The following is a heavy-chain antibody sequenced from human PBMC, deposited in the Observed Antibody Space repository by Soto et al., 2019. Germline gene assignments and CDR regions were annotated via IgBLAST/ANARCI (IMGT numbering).Heavy chain of an antibody. CDR2: ISSSSSYK. J-gene: IGHJ6*02. V-gene: IGHV3-21*01. Sequence: EVQLVESGGGLVKPGGSLRLSGAASRITFSSHSMNWVRQAPGKGLEWVSSISSSSSYKYSADSVKGRFTISRDNAKNSLYLQMNSLRAEDTAVYYCAREGPRDGMDVWGQGTTVTVSS. CDR3: AREGPRDGMDV. CDR1: RITFSSHS.